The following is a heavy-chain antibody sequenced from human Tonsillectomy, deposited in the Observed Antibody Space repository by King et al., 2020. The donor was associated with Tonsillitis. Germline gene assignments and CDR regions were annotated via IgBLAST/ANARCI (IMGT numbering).Heavy chain of an antibody. Sequence: QLQESGPGLVKPSETLSLTCTVSGGSISSYYWSWVRQPPGKGLEWIGYIYYSGSTNYNPSLKSRVTISVDTSKNQFSLKLSSVTAADTAVYSCARAPSPYDILTCYWKEHWFDPWGQGTLVTFSS. CDR2: IYYSGST. J-gene: IGHJ5*02. D-gene: IGHD3-9*01. V-gene: IGHV4-59*08. CDR3: ARAPSPYDILTCYWKEHWFDP. CDR1: GGSISSYY.